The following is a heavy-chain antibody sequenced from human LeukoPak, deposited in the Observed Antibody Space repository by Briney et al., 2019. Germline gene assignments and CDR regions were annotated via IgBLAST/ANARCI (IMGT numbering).Heavy chain of an antibody. CDR2: ISAYNGNT. Sequence: ASVKVSCKASGYTFTSYGISWVRQAPGQGLEWMGWISAYNGNTNYAQKLQGRVTMTTDTSTSTAYMELRSLRSDDTAVYYCASSGGSWRAPRWFDPWGQGTLVTVSS. D-gene: IGHD2-15*01. V-gene: IGHV1-18*01. CDR1: GYTFTSYG. J-gene: IGHJ5*02. CDR3: ASSGGSWRAPRWFDP.